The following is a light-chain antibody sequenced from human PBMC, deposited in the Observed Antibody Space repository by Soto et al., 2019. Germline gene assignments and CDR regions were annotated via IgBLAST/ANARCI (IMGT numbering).Light chain of an antibody. CDR2: GAS. V-gene: IGKV3-20*01. CDR1: QIVYNGY. CDR3: QTYVSSPRT. J-gene: IGKJ1*01. Sequence: ENVLTQSPGTLSLSPGDSATLSCRASQIVYNGYLAWYQQKPGQPPRLLIFGASTRASGVPDRFSGSESGTDFTLTINRLQTDDFAVYYCQTYVSSPRTFGQVTRLEIK.